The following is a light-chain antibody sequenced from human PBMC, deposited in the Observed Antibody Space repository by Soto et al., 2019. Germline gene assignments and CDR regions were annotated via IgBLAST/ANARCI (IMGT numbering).Light chain of an antibody. V-gene: IGKV1-27*01. Sequence: DIQMTQSPSSLSASVGDRVTITCRASQGISNYLAWYQQKPGKVPKLLIYAASTLQSGVPSRFSGSGSETDFALAITSLQPEDVATYYCQKYNSARWTFGQGTKVEIK. J-gene: IGKJ1*01. CDR3: QKYNSARWT. CDR2: AAS. CDR1: QGISNY.